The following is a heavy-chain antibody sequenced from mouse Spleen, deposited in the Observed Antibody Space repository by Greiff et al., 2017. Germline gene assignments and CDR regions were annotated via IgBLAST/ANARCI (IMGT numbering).Heavy chain of an antibody. Sequence: EVKLQESGPGLVKPSQSLSLTCSVTGYSITSGYYWNWIRQFPGNKLEWMGYISYDGSNNYNPSLKNRISITRDTSKNQFFLKLNSVTTEDTATYYCAREELGRSFAYWGQGTLVTVSA. CDR2: ISYDGSN. CDR1: GYSITSGYY. D-gene: IGHD4-1*01. V-gene: IGHV3-6*01. J-gene: IGHJ3*01. CDR3: AREELGRSFAY.